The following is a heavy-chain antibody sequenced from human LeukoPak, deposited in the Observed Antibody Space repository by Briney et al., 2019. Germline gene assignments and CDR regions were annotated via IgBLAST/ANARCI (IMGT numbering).Heavy chain of an antibody. CDR1: GLIFNGYS. D-gene: IGHD4-23*01. J-gene: IGHJ4*02. V-gene: IGHV3-48*01. CDR3: ARHSRWTFDY. CDR2: IRSSSSII. Sequence: GGSLRLSCAAPGLIFNGYSMNWVRRAPGKGLEWVSYIRSSSSIIYYADSVKGRFTISRDNAKNSVYLQLNSLSVEDTAVYYCARHSRWTFDYWGQGNLVTVSS.